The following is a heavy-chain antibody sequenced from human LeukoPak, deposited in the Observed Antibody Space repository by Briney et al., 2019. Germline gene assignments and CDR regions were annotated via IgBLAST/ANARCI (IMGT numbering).Heavy chain of an antibody. J-gene: IGHJ4*02. CDR2: INQDSREK. V-gene: IGHV3-7*01. Sequence: PGGSLRLSCAASGFTFSNYWMSWVRQAPGKGLEWVANINQDSREKYYVDSVNGRFTISRDNAKNSLYLQLNTLRPEDTAVYYCVQGWRDNWGQGTLVTVSS. CDR3: VQGWRDN. CDR1: GFTFSNYW. D-gene: IGHD2-15*01.